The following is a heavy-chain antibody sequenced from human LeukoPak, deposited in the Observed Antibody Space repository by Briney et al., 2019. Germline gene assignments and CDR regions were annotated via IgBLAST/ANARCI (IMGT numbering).Heavy chain of an antibody. CDR1: GFTFSSYS. CDR2: ISSSSSTI. CDR3: ARIPQQLAYYFDY. D-gene: IGHD6-13*01. Sequence: PGGSLRLSCAASGFTFSSYSMNWVRQAPGKGLEWVSYISSSSSTIYYADSVKGRFTISRDNAKNSLYLQMNSLRDEDTTVYYCARIPQQLAYYFDYWGQGTLVTVSS. J-gene: IGHJ4*02. V-gene: IGHV3-48*02.